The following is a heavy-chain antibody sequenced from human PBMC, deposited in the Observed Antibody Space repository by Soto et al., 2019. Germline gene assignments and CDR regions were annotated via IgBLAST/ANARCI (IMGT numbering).Heavy chain of an antibody. D-gene: IGHD6-19*01. Sequence: QVQLVESGGGVVQPGRSLRLSCIASGFTFSTYSIHWVRQAPGKGLEWVAVISHDGNIKFYADSVKSRFTVSRDNFKNAMFLEMNSLRDEGSSVEYCAKGSGWNNWYLDIWGRGTLVTISS. CDR3: AKGSGWNNWYLDI. J-gene: IGHJ2*01. CDR1: GFTFSTYS. CDR2: ISHDGNIK. V-gene: IGHV3-30*18.